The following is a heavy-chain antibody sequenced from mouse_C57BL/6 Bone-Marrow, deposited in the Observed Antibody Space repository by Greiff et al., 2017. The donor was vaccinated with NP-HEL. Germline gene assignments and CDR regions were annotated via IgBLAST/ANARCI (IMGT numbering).Heavy chain of an antibody. CDR1: GFTFSDYY. J-gene: IGHJ4*01. V-gene: IGHV5-12*01. D-gene: IGHD2-3*01. CDR3: ARRGGLYYYAMDY. Sequence: EVQLVESGGGLVQPGGSLKLSCAASGFTFSDYYMYWVRQTPEKRLEWVAYISNGGGSTYYPDTVKGRFTISRDNAKNTLYLQMSRLKSEDTARYYCARRGGLYYYAMDYWGQGTSVTVSS. CDR2: ISNGGGST.